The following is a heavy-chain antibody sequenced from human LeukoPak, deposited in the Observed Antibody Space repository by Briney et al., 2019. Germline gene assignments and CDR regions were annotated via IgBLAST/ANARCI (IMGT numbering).Heavy chain of an antibody. CDR3: TKTTRPLGALDH. J-gene: IGHJ4*02. D-gene: IGHD1-26*01. V-gene: IGHV3-53*01. CDR1: GFTVSSNY. Sequence: GGSLRLSCAASGFTVSSNYMSWVRQAPGKGLEWVSVIYSGGSTYYADSVKGRFTISRDNSKNTLYLQMNSLRAEDTAVYYCTKTTRPLGALDHWGQGTLVTVSS. CDR2: IYSGGST.